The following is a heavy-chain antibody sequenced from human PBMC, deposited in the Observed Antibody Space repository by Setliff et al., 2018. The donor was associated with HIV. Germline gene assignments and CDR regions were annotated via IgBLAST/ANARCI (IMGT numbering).Heavy chain of an antibody. CDR3: ARDPPGYGDSNDY. Sequence: SETLSLTCTVSGYSISSGYYWGWIRQPPGKGLEWIGSIYHSGITTYNPSLKSRVTISIDTSKNQFSLRLHSVTAADTAVYYCARDPPGYGDSNDYWGQGTLVTVSS. CDR1: GYSISSGYY. V-gene: IGHV4-38-2*02. CDR2: IYHSGIT. D-gene: IGHD4-17*01. J-gene: IGHJ4*02.